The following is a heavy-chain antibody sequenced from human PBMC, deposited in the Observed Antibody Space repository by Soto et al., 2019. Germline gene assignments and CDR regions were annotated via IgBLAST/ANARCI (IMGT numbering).Heavy chain of an antibody. CDR1: GGSISSYY. CDR3: VRGPYNYNSRYFDY. D-gene: IGHD1-1*01. Sequence: PSETLSLTCTVSGGSISSYYWSWIRQPAGKGLEWIGRIYTSGSTNYNPSLKSRVTMSVDTSKNQFSLRLYSVTAADTAVYYCVRGPYNYNSRYFDYWGQGTLVTVSS. V-gene: IGHV4-4*07. J-gene: IGHJ4*02. CDR2: IYTSGST.